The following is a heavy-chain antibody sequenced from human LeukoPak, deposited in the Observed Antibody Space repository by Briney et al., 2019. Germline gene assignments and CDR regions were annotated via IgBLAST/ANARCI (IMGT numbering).Heavy chain of an antibody. CDR2: IWYDGSNK. V-gene: IGHV3-33*08. D-gene: IGHD5-12*01. CDR3: ARDSGYDRSWFDP. J-gene: IGHJ5*02. Sequence: GGSLRLSCAASGITLSSYGMHWVRQAPGKGLEWVAVIWYDGSNKYYADSVKGRFTISRDNSKNTLYLQMNSLRAEDTAVYYCARDSGYDRSWFDPWGQGTLVTVSS. CDR1: GITLSSYG.